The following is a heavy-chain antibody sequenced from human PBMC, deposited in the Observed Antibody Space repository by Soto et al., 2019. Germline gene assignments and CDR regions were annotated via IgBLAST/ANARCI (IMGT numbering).Heavy chain of an antibody. CDR2: ITGNSARI. D-gene: IGHD3-16*01. CDR1: DSTIRRYA. Sequence: GSLRLSCAASDSTIRRYAMSWVRQAPGKGLEWVSGITGNSARIYYADSVKGRFSISRDNSKNTLYLQMDTLRAEDTAVYYCAKNGDFDYDAFDVWGQGTVVTVSS. CDR3: AKNGDFDYDAFDV. J-gene: IGHJ3*01. V-gene: IGHV3-23*01.